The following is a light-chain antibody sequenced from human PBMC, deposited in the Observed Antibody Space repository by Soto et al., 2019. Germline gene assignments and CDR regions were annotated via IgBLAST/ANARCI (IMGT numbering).Light chain of an antibody. J-gene: IGKJ1*01. V-gene: IGKV1-5*03. CDR2: KAS. CDR1: QSVSNW. CDR3: QQYNYYWT. Sequence: DIQMTQSPSTLSASVGDRVTISCRASQSVSNWLAWYQQKPGKAPKLLIYKASSLESGVPSRFSRSGSGTEFTLTISSLQPDDFATYYCQQYNYYWTFGQGTKVEIK.